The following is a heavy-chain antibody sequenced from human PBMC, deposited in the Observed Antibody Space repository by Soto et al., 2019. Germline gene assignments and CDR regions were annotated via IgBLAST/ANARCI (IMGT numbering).Heavy chain of an antibody. V-gene: IGHV3-48*03. CDR1: GFTFSSYE. Sequence: GGSLRLSCAASGFTFSSYEMNWVRQAPGKGLEWVSYISSSGSTIYYADSVKGRFTISRDNAKNSLYLQMNSLRAEDTAVYYCARVGYASSGYPVGCFDYWGQGTLVTVSS. CDR2: ISSSGSTI. D-gene: IGHD3-22*01. CDR3: ARVGYASSGYPVGCFDY. J-gene: IGHJ4*02.